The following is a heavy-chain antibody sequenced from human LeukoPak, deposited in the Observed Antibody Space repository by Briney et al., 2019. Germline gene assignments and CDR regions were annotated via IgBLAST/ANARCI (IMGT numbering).Heavy chain of an antibody. CDR3: ARDGTVTTAPFDY. CDR2: ISNSSSYI. D-gene: IGHD4-17*01. J-gene: IGHJ4*02. V-gene: IGHV3-21*01. Sequence: GGSLRLSCAASGFTFSSYSMNWVRQAPGKGLEWVSSISNSSSYIYYADSVKGRFTISRDNAKNSLYLQMNSLRAEDTAVYYCARDGTVTTAPFDYWGQGTLVTVSS. CDR1: GFTFSSYS.